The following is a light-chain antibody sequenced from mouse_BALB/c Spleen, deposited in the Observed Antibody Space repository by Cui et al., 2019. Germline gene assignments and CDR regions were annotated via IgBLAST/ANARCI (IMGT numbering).Light chain of an antibody. V-gene: IGKV4-74*01. CDR3: HQYHRSPFT. CDR2: STS. J-gene: IGKJ4*01. CDR1: SSVSSSY. Sequence: QIVLTQSPAIMSASLGERVTMTCTASSSVSSSYLHWYQQKPGSSPKLRIYSTSNLASGVPARFSGSGSGTCYSLTISSMEAEDAATYYCHQYHRSPFTFGSGTKLEIK.